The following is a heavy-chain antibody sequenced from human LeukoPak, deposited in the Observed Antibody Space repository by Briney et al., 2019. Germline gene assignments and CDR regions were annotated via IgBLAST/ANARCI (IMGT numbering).Heavy chain of an antibody. CDR2: VNHSGYT. CDR1: AVSFSIYY. Sequence: PSETLSLTCGLAAVSFSIYYWGCIRQSPEKGLEWIGEVNHSGYTTYNPSLKSRVTISVDTSKNQFSLKLRSVTAADTAVYYCTRQIYGSDYWGQGTLVTVSS. D-gene: IGHD3-10*01. V-gene: IGHV4-34*01. J-gene: IGHJ4*02. CDR3: TRQIYGSDY.